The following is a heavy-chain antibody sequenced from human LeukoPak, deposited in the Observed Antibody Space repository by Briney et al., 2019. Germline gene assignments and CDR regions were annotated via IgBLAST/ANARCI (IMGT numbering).Heavy chain of an antibody. CDR3: ARDSYYYDSSGYYSPNVDY. Sequence: SETLSLTCTVSGGSISSYYWSWIRQPAGKGLEWIGRIHTSGSTNYNPSLKSRVTMSVDTPKNQISLQLGSVTAADTAVYYCARDSYYYDSSGYYSPNVDYWGQGTLVTVSS. V-gene: IGHV4-4*07. CDR2: IHTSGST. D-gene: IGHD3-22*01. J-gene: IGHJ4*02. CDR1: GGSISSYY.